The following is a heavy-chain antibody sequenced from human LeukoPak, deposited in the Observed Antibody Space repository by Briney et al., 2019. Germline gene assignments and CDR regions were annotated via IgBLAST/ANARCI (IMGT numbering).Heavy chain of an antibody. CDR3: ARDTSPRAAAAFDI. D-gene: IGHD2-2*01. J-gene: IGHJ3*02. Sequence: PSETLSLTCTVSGGSISPYYWSWIRQPAGKGLEWIGRIYTSGSTNYNPSLKSRVTMSVDTPKNQFSLKLSSVTAADTAVYYCARDTSPRAAAAFDIWDQGTMVTVSS. CDR2: IYTSGST. CDR1: GGSISPYY. V-gene: IGHV4-4*07.